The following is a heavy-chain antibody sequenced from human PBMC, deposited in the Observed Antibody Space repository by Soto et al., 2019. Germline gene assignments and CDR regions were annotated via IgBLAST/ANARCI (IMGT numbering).Heavy chain of an antibody. D-gene: IGHD6-13*01. Sequence: LRLSCAASGFTFSSYAMSWVRQAPGKGLEWVSAISGSGGSTYYADYAQKFQGRVTITADESARTSYMELRSLKSQDTAVYYCVRDSGAKLSSSWGQGTLVTVSS. CDR2: ISGSGGST. CDR3: VRDSGAKLSSS. V-gene: IGHV3-23*01. J-gene: IGHJ4*02. CDR1: GFTFSSYA.